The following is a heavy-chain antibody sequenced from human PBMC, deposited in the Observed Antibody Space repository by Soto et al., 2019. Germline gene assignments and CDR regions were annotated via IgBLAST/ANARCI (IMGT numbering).Heavy chain of an antibody. Sequence: QVQLVESGAEVKKPGASVKVSCKASGYTFTSYGISWVRQAPGQGLEWMGWISAYNGNTNYAQKLQGRVTMTTDTSTSTAYMELRSLRSDDTAVYYCARGVETYYYGSGSYYFDYWGQGTLVTVSS. D-gene: IGHD3-10*01. CDR3: ARGVETYYYGSGSYYFDY. CDR2: ISAYNGNT. J-gene: IGHJ4*02. CDR1: GYTFTSYG. V-gene: IGHV1-18*01.